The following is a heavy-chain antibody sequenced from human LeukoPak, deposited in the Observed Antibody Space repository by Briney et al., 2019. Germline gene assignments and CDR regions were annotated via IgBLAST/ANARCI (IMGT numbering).Heavy chain of an antibody. CDR2: ISSSSYI. D-gene: IGHD3-22*01. J-gene: IGHJ4*02. CDR3: ARGTKGYYDSSGYYFDY. CDR1: GFTFSSYS. V-gene: IGHV3-21*01. Sequence: GSLRLSCAASGFTFSSYSMNWVRQAPGKGLEWVSSISSSSYIYYADSVKGRFTISRDNAKNSLYLRMNSLRAEDTAVYYCARGTKGYYDSSGYYFDYWGQGTLVTVSS.